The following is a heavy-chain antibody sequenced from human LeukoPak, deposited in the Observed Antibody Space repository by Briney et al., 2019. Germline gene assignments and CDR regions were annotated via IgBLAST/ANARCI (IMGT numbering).Heavy chain of an antibody. CDR2: ISSRSGST. CDR3: AKTHYYDSSGYYQPFDY. Sequence: ASVKVSCKASGFTFINSGINWVRQAPGQSLEWMGWISSRSGSTDYAHKFQDRVTMTTDTSTSTAYMELRSLRSDDTAVYYCAKTHYYDSSGYYQPFDYWGQGTLVTVSS. V-gene: IGHV1-18*01. D-gene: IGHD3-22*01. CDR1: GFTFINSG. J-gene: IGHJ4*02.